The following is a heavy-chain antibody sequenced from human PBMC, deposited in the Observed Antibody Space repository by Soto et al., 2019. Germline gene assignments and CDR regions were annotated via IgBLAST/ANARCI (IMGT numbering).Heavy chain of an antibody. CDR1: LFTFSRYW. CDR2: IRQDGSEK. V-gene: IGHV3-7*01. Sequence: EVQLVESGGGLVQPGGSLRLSCEASLFTFSRYWMTWVRLAPGKGLEWVANIRQDGSEKYYVDYVKGRFTISRDNAKNSLSLQMNNVTPDDTAVYYCARAGSNYFAAGSSLPYYMDGWGKGTTVTVSS. D-gene: IGHD3-10*01. CDR3: ARAGSNYFAAGSSLPYYMDG. J-gene: IGHJ6*03.